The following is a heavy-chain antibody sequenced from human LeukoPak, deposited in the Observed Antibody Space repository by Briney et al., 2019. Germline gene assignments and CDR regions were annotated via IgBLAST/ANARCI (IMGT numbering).Heavy chain of an antibody. V-gene: IGHV1-2*02. J-gene: IGHJ6*03. D-gene: IGHD1-26*01. CDR1: GYIFTDDY. CDR2: INPNSGVT. CDR3: AFSSYYLQGNYYYMDV. Sequence: ASVKVSCKASGYIFTDDYVHWVRQAPGQGLEWMGWINPNSGVTNYAQKFQGRVTMTRDMSISTAYMELSRLRSDDTAVYYCAFSSYYLQGNYYYMDVWGKGTTVTVSS.